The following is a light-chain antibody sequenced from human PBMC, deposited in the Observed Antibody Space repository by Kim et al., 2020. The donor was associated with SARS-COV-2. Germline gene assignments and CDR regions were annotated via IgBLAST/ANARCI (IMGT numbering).Light chain of an antibody. Sequence: EIVMTQSPATLSVSPGERATLSCRASQSVSSNLAWYQQKPGQAPRLLIYGASTRATGIPARFSGSGSGTEFTLTISSLQSEDFAVYYCKQYNNWPQTFGQGTKLVI. CDR3: KQYNNWPQT. CDR2: GAS. CDR1: QSVSSN. V-gene: IGKV3-15*01. J-gene: IGKJ2*01.